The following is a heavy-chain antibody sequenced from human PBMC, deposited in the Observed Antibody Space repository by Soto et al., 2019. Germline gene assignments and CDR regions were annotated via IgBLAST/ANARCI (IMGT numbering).Heavy chain of an antibody. CDR2: IYPGDSDT. Sequence: PGESLKISCKGSGYSFTSYWIGWVRQMPGKGLEWMGIIYPGDSDTRYSPSFQGQATISADKSISTAYLQWSSLKASDTAMYYCARQLDYDILTGYYTDYYYGMDVWGQGTTVTVSS. CDR3: ARQLDYDILTGYYTDYYYGMDV. CDR1: GYSFTSYW. J-gene: IGHJ6*02. D-gene: IGHD3-9*01. V-gene: IGHV5-51*01.